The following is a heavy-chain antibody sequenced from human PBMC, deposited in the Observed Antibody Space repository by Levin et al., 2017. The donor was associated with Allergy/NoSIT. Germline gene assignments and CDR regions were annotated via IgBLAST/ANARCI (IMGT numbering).Heavy chain of an antibody. Sequence: GESLKISCKGSGYSFTSYWISWVRQMPGKGLEWMGRIDPSDSYTNYSPSFQGHVTISADKSISTAYLQWSSLKASDTAMYYCARHNTYGSGRQNWFDPWGQGTLVTVSS. CDR1: GYSFTSYW. CDR3: ARHNTYGSGRQNWFDP. V-gene: IGHV5-10-1*01. CDR2: IDPSDSYT. J-gene: IGHJ5*02. D-gene: IGHD3-10*01.